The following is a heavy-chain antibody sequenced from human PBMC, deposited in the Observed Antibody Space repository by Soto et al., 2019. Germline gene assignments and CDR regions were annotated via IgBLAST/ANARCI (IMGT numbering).Heavy chain of an antibody. CDR2: IYYSGST. Sequence: PSETLSLTCTVSGGSVSSGSYYWSWIRQPPGKGLEWIGYIYYSGSTNYNPSLKSRVTISVDTSKNQFSLKLSSLTAADTAVYYCAKDRRRSGSWFGDLDSWGQGTLVTVSS. V-gene: IGHV4-61*01. CDR3: AKDRRRSGSWFGDLDS. D-gene: IGHD3-10*01. J-gene: IGHJ4*02. CDR1: GGSVSSGSYY.